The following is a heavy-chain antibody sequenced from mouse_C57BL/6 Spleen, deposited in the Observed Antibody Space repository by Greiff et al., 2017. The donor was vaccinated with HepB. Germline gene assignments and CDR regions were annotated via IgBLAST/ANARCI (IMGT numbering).Heavy chain of an antibody. CDR3: ARRTDGSFFDY. Sequence: QVQLQQPGAELVRPGSSVKLSCKASGYTFTSYWMHWVKQRPIQGLEWIGNIDPSDSETHYNQKFKDKATLTVDKSSSTAYMQLSSLTSEDSAVYYCARRTDGSFFDYWGQGTPLTVSS. CDR2: IDPSDSET. D-gene: IGHD1-1*01. CDR1: GYTFTSYW. V-gene: IGHV1-52*01. J-gene: IGHJ2*01.